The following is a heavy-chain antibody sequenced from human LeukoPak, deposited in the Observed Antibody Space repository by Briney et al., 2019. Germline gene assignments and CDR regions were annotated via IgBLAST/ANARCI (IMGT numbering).Heavy chain of an antibody. CDR1: GGTFSSYA. CDR2: IIPIFGIA. CDR3: ASTTMVRGVHYGMDV. J-gene: IGHJ6*02. V-gene: IGHV1-69*04. Sequence: ASVKVSCKASGGTFSSYAISWVRQAPGQGLEWMGRIIPIFGIANHAQKFQGRVTITADKSTSTAYMELSSLRSEDTAVYYCASTTMVRGVHYGMDVWGQGTTVTVSS. D-gene: IGHD3-10*01.